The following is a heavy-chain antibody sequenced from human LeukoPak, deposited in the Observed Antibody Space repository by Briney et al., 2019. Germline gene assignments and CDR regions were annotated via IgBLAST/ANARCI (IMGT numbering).Heavy chain of an antibody. CDR1: GYTFTGYY. Sequence: ASVKVSCKASGYTFTGYYMHWVRQAPGQGLEWMGWINPNSGGTNYAQKFQGRVTITRDTSISTAYMELSRLRSDDTAVYYCASGLITIFGVVENWFDPWGQGTLVTVSS. CDR2: INPNSGGT. CDR3: ASGLITIFGVVENWFDP. D-gene: IGHD3-3*01. J-gene: IGHJ5*02. V-gene: IGHV1-2*02.